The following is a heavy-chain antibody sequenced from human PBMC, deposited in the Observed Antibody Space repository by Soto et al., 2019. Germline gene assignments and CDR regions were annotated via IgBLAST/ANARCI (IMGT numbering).Heavy chain of an antibody. V-gene: IGHV5-51*01. J-gene: IGHJ4*02. CDR1: VYRFTSYW. CDR2: VYVDDSDT. D-gene: IGHD3-10*01. Sequence: GESLKISCEDSVYRFTSYWIAWVRQMPGKGLEWMGIVYVDDSDTKYSPSFEGQVTISAVKSLNSAYLQWTSLRASDTAMYYCARVRILSGLFRSFDYWGQGTQVTVSS. CDR3: ARVRILSGLFRSFDY.